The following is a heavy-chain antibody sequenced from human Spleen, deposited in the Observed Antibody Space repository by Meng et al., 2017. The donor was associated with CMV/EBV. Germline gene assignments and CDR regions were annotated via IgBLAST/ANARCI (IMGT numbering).Heavy chain of an antibody. CDR3: ARVALYTGSHNDY. Sequence: GESLKISCTASEFNFTSYSMNWVRQAPGKGLEWVSYIGSSSTTIYYADSVRGRFTIYRDNAKKSLHLQMNSLRAEDTAVYYCARVALYTGSHNDYWGQGTLVTVSS. CDR1: EFNFTSYS. V-gene: IGHV3-48*04. J-gene: IGHJ4*02. CDR2: IGSSSTTI. D-gene: IGHD1-26*01.